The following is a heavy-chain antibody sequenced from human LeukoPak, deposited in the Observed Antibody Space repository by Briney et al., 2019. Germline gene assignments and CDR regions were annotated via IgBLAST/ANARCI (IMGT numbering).Heavy chain of an antibody. Sequence: SETLSLTCTVSGGSISSYYWSWIRQPPGKGLEWIGYIYYSGSTNYNPSLKSRVTISVDTSKNQFSLKLSSVTAEDTAVYYCAELGITMIGGVWGKGTTVTISS. CDR1: GGSISSYY. V-gene: IGHV4-59*12. J-gene: IGHJ6*04. CDR2: IYYSGST. D-gene: IGHD3-10*02. CDR3: AELGITMIGGV.